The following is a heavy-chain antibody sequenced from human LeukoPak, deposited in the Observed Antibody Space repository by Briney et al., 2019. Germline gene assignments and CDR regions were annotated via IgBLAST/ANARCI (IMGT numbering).Heavy chain of an antibody. D-gene: IGHD2-2*01. CDR2: FDPEDGET. CDR1: GYTLTELS. Sequence: ASVKVSCKVSGYTLTELSMHWVRQAPGKGLEWMGGFDPEDGETIYAQKFQGRVTMTEDTSTDTAYMELSSLRSEDTAVYYCATAPQASYCSSTSCYVFDYWGQGTLVTASS. V-gene: IGHV1-24*01. CDR3: ATAPQASYCSSTSCYVFDY. J-gene: IGHJ4*02.